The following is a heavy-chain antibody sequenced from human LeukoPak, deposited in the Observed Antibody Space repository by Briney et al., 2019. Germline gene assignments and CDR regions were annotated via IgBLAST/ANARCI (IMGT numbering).Heavy chain of an antibody. Sequence: GGSLRLSCAASGFTFSSYWMSWVRQAPGKGLEWVANIKQDGSGKYYVDSVKGRFTISRDNAKNSLYLQMNSLRAEDTAVYYCARDRWIQLWKPFDYWGQGTLVTVSS. CDR2: IKQDGSGK. J-gene: IGHJ4*02. CDR1: GFTFSSYW. V-gene: IGHV3-7*01. CDR3: ARDRWIQLWKPFDY. D-gene: IGHD5-18*01.